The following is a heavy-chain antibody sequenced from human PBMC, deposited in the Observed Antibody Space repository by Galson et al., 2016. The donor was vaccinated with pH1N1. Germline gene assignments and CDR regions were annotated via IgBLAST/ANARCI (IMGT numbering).Heavy chain of an antibody. CDR2: IYWNDDK. D-gene: IGHD4-17*01. CDR1: GFSLSTSGVG. J-gene: IGHJ1*01. Sequence: PALVKPTQTLTPTCTFSGFSLSTSGVGVGWIRQPPGKALEWLVVIYWNDDKRYSPSLKSRLTITKDTSKNQVVLTMTNMDPVDTATYYCAHSTYGDYSGYFQHWGQGTLVTVSS. CDR3: AHSTYGDYSGYFQH. V-gene: IGHV2-5*01.